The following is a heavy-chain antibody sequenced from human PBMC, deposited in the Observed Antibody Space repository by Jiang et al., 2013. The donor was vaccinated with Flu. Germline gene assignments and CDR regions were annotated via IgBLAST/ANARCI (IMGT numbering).Heavy chain of an antibody. D-gene: IGHD3-9*01. J-gene: IGHJ5*02. Sequence: GSGLVKPSETLSLTCTVSGYSISSGYYWGWIRQPPGKGLEWIGSIYHSGSTYYNPSLKSRVTISVDTSKNQFSLKLSSVTAADTAVYYCARSYYDILTGYSFTLETDHWFDPWGQGTLVTVSS. CDR3: ARSYYDILTGYSFTLETDHWFDP. CDR1: GYSISSGYY. V-gene: IGHV4-38-2*02. CDR2: IYHSGST.